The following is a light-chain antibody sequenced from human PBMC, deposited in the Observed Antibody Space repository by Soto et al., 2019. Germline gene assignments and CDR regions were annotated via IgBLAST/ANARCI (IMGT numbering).Light chain of an antibody. CDR2: GAS. Sequence: EIVLTHSPGTLYLSPGERATLSCRASQSVSSSYLAWYQQKPGQAPRLLIYGASSRATGIPDRFSGSGSGTDFTLTISRLEPEDFAGYYCQQYGSSPPYTFGQGTKLEIK. J-gene: IGKJ2*01. CDR1: QSVSSSY. CDR3: QQYGSSPPYT. V-gene: IGKV3-20*01.